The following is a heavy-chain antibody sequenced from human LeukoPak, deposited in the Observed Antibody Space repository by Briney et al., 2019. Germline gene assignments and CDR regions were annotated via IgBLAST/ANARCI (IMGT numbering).Heavy chain of an antibody. CDR2: IYCSGTT. CDR3: ARGANWGSPDY. V-gene: IGHV4-59*01. Sequence: PSETLSLTCTVSGGSIGSDYWSWIRQSPGKGLEWIGYIYCSGTTSYNPSLKSRVTISLDTSKNQFSLKLSSVTAADTAVYYCARGANWGSPDYWGQGTLVTVSS. CDR1: GGSIGSDY. J-gene: IGHJ4*02. D-gene: IGHD7-27*01.